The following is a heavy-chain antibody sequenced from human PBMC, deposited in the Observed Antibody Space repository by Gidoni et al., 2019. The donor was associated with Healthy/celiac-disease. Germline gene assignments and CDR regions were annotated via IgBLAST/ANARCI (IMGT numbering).Heavy chain of an antibody. J-gene: IGHJ3*02. CDR1: GFTFISYG. CDR2: IWYDGSKK. CDR3: ARGQTIFGESGAFDI. D-gene: IGHD3-3*01. V-gene: IGHV3-33*01. Sequence: VQLVESGGGVVQPGRSLRLSCAASGFTFISYGMHWVRQARGKGLEWVAVIWYDGSKKYYADSVKGRFTISRDNSKNTLYLQMNSLRAEDTAVYYCARGQTIFGESGAFDIWGQGTMVTVSS.